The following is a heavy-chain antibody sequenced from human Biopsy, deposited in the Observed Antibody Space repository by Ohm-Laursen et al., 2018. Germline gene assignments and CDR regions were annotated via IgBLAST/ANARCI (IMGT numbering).Heavy chain of an antibody. CDR3: AKGQAPDGYNYAFDI. D-gene: IGHD5-24*01. CDR1: GFNFDDFA. V-gene: IGHV3-9*01. CDR2: ISWNSGRI. J-gene: IGHJ3*02. Sequence: SLRLSCAASGFNFDDFAMHWVRQTPGKGLEWVSGISWNSGRIAYADSVKDRFTISRDNAKNSLYLQMNSLRAEDTALYYCAKGQAPDGYNYAFDIWGQGTMLTVSS.